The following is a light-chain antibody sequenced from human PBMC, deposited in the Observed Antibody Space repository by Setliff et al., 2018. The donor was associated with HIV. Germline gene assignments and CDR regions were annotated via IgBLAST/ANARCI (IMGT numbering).Light chain of an antibody. Sequence: QSVLTQPASVSGSPGQSITISCTGTSSDVGCYNYVSWYQQHPGKAPKLMIYDVSKRPSGVSNRFSGSKSGNTASLTISGLQAEDEADYYCCSYAGSTPYVFGTGTKVTVL. V-gene: IGLV2-23*02. CDR2: DVS. J-gene: IGLJ1*01. CDR1: SSDVGCYNY. CDR3: CSYAGSTPYV.